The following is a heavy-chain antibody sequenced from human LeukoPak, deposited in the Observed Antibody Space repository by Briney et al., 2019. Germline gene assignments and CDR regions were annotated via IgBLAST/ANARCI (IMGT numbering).Heavy chain of an antibody. D-gene: IGHD2-2*02. J-gene: IGHJ3*02. CDR1: GYPFSRYD. V-gene: IGHV1-8*01. CDR2: MNPNSGNT. CDR3: ARSTVYCSGANCHNAFDI. Sequence: ASVKVSCKASGYPFSRYDLNWVRQATGQGLECMGWMNPNSGNTGYAQKFQGRVAMTRSTSISTAYMELSSLRSDDTAVYYCARSTVYCSGANCHNAFDIWGLGTMVTVSS.